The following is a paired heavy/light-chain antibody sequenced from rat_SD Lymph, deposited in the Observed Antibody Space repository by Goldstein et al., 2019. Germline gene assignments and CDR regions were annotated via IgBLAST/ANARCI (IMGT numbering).Light chain of an antibody. Sequence: DTVLTQSPALAVSPGERVSISCRASEGVNSYMHWYQQKPGQQPKLLIYKASNLASGVPARFSGSGSGTDFTLTIDPVEADDTATYFCQQSWNDPNTFGAGTKLELK. CDR2: KAS. J-gene: IGKJ2-1*01. CDR3: QQSWNDPNT. V-gene: IGKV3S11*01. CDR1: EGVNSY.
Heavy chain of an antibody. CDR3: AREYTTAFDY. J-gene: IGHJ2*01. CDR2: IRNKANGYTT. D-gene: IGHD1-6*01. V-gene: IGHV7-7*01. Sequence: EVKLLESGGGLVQPGGSMRLSCAASGFTFTDFYMNWIRQPAGKAPEWLGFIRNKANGYTTEYNPSVKGRFTISRDNTQNMLYLQMNTLRAEDTATYYCAREYTTAFDYWGQGVMVTVSS. CDR1: GFTFTDFY.